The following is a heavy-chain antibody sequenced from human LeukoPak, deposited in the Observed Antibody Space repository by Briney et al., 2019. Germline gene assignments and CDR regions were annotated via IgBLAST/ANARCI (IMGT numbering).Heavy chain of an antibody. CDR3: AKEYYYDSSFDAFDI. V-gene: IGHV3-33*06. CDR1: RFTFSSYG. CDR2: IWYDGSNQ. D-gene: IGHD3-22*01. J-gene: IGHJ3*02. Sequence: GGYLSLSGAASRFTFSSYGMHWLRQAPGKGLEGVAVIWYDGSNQYSADPVKGRFTISRDTSKNTLYLQMNSLSAEDTAVYYCAKEYYYDSSFDAFDIWGQGTMVTVSS.